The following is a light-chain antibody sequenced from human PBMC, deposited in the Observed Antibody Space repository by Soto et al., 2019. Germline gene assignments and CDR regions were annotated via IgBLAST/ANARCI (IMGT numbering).Light chain of an antibody. CDR3: QQYGGSPVT. Sequence: EIVLTQSPATLSVSPGERATLSCRASQSVSSSYLAWYQQKPGQAPRLLIYGASSRATGIPDRFSGSGSGTDFTLTISRLEPEDFAVYYCQQYGGSPVTFGQGTRLEIK. V-gene: IGKV3-20*01. CDR2: GAS. J-gene: IGKJ5*01. CDR1: QSVSSSY.